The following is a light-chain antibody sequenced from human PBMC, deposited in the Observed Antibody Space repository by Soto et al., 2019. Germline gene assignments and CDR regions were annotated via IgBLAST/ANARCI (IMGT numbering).Light chain of an antibody. Sequence: EIVLTQSPGTLSLSPGERATLSCRASQSVSSSYLAWYQQKPGQDPRLLIYDTSSRATGIPDRFSGSGSGTDFTLAISRLEPEYFAVYYCQQCGSSPSFGQGTKV. CDR2: DTS. CDR1: QSVSSSY. V-gene: IGKV3-20*01. J-gene: IGKJ1*01. CDR3: QQCGSSPS.